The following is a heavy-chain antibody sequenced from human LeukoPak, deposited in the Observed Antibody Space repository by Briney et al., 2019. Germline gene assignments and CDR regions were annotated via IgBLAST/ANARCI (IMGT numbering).Heavy chain of an antibody. CDR1: GGSISSGSYY. J-gene: IGHJ6*03. CDR2: IYTSGST. V-gene: IGHV4-61*02. Sequence: PSETLSLTCTVSGGSISSGSYYWSWIRQPAGKGLEWIGRIYTSGSTNYNPSLKSRVTISVDTSKNQFSLKLRSVTAADTAVYYCARSAIDVWGKGTTVTVSS. CDR3: ARSAIDV.